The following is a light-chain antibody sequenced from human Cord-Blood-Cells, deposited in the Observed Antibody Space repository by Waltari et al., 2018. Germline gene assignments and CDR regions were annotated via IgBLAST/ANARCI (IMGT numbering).Light chain of an antibody. CDR1: QSISSW. Sequence: DIQMTQSPSTLSASEGGRVTITCRASQSISSWLAWYQQKPGKAPKLLIYKASSLESGVPSRFSGSGSGTEFTLTISSLQPDDFATYYCQQYNSYWTFGQGTKVEIK. CDR2: KAS. V-gene: IGKV1-5*03. J-gene: IGKJ1*01. CDR3: QQYNSYWT.